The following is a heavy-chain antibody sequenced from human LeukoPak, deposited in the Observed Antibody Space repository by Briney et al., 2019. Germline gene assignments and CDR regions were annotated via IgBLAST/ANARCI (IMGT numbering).Heavy chain of an antibody. Sequence: SETLSLTCAVSGYSISSGYWWSWVRQPPGRGLEWIGEISHDGSTNYNPSLRSRVAISLDNSKNHFSLTLSSVTAADTAVYYCARAGSYCLEYWGQGTLVTASS. J-gene: IGHJ4*02. D-gene: IGHD3-10*01. CDR2: ISHDGST. CDR1: GYSISSGYW. CDR3: ARAGSYCLEY. V-gene: IGHV4-4*02.